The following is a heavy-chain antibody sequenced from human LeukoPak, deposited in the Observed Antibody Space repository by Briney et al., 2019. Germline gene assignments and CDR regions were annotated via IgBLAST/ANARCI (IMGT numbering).Heavy chain of an antibody. D-gene: IGHD6-19*01. V-gene: IGHV3-48*01. CDR3: AKEPSGWTSY. Sequence: GGSLRLSCAASGFTFSSYSMNWVRQAPGQGLEWVSYISSSSSTIYYADSVKGRFTISRDNAKNSLYLQMNSLRAEDTAVYYCAKEPSGWTSYWGQGTLVTVSS. J-gene: IGHJ4*02. CDR2: ISSSSSTI. CDR1: GFTFSSYS.